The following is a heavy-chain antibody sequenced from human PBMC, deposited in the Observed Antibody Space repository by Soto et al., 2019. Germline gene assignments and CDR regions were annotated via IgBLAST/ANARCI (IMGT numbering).Heavy chain of an antibody. V-gene: IGHV4-31*03. Sequence: QVQLQESGPGLVKPSQTLSLTCTVSGGSISSGGYYWSWIRQHPGKGLEWIGYIYYSGSTYYNPSLKSRVTISVDTSKNQFPLKLSSVTAADTAVYYCAMGVVVATGAMDVWGQGTTVTVSS. CDR2: IYYSGST. D-gene: IGHD1-26*01. CDR3: AMGVVVATGAMDV. J-gene: IGHJ6*02. CDR1: GGSISSGGYY.